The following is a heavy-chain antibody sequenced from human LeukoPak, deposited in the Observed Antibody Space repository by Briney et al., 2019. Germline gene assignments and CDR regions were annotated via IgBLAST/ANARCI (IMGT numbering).Heavy chain of an antibody. CDR2: IYYSGST. D-gene: IGHD2-2*02. CDR1: GGSISSYY. Sequence: SETLSLTCTVSGGSISSYYWSWIRQPPGKGLEWIGYIYYSGSTNYNPSLKSRLTISVDTSKNQFSLKLSSVTAADTAVYYCARARRNFIVVVPAAIDAFDIWGQGTMVTVSS. J-gene: IGHJ3*02. V-gene: IGHV4-59*08. CDR3: ARARRNFIVVVPAAIDAFDI.